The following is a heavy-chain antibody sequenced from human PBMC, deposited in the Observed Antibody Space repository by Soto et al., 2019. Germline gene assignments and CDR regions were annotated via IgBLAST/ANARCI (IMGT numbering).Heavy chain of an antibody. J-gene: IGHJ4*02. CDR1: GGSFSGYY. CDR2: INHSGST. CDR3: ARALPLQTSIAAAVHHDY. Sequence: QVQLQQWGAGLLKPSETLSLTCAVYGGSFSGYYWSWIRQPPGKGLEWIGEINHSGSTNYNPSLKSRVTISVDTSKNQFSLKLSSVTAADTAVYYCARALPLQTSIAAAVHHDYWGQGTLVTVSS. V-gene: IGHV4-34*01. D-gene: IGHD6-13*01.